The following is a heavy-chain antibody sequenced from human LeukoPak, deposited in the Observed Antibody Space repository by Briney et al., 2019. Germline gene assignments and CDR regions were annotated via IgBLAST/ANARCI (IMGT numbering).Heavy chain of an antibody. Sequence: GGSLRLSCAAPGFTFSSYWMSWVRQAPGKGLECVANIKQDGSEKYYVDSVKGRFTISRDNAKNSLYLQMNSLRAEDTAIYYCAKVLVGDDYGDYVFDYWGQGTLVTVSS. CDR1: GFTFSSYW. V-gene: IGHV3-7*03. D-gene: IGHD4-17*01. J-gene: IGHJ4*02. CDR3: AKVLVGDDYGDYVFDY. CDR2: IKQDGSEK.